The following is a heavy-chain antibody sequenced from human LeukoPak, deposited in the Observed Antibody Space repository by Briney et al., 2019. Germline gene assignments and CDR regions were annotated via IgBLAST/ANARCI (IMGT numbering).Heavy chain of an antibody. J-gene: IGHJ4*02. Sequence: PGGSLRLSCATSGFTFSTSWMHWVRQAPGEGLVWVSRIGSDGITTTYADSVKGRFTISRDNAKNTLYLQMNSLRVEDTAVYYCARVRSSSWYDYWGQGALDTVSS. CDR3: ARVRSSSWYDY. V-gene: IGHV3-74*01. CDR1: GFTFSTSW. D-gene: IGHD6-13*01. CDR2: IGSDGITT.